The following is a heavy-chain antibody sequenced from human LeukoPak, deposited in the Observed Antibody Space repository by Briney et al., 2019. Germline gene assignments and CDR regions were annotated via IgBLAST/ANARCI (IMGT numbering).Heavy chain of an antibody. J-gene: IGHJ4*02. Sequence: SETLSLTCTVSGGSISSSSYYWGWIRQPPGKGLEWIGSIYYSGSTYYNPSLKSRVTISVDTSMNQFSLNLSSVTAADTAVYYCANHYDSSGYGYFDYWGQGTLVTVSS. CDR2: IYYSGST. CDR1: GGSISSSSYY. CDR3: ANHYDSSGYGYFDY. V-gene: IGHV4-39*01. D-gene: IGHD3-22*01.